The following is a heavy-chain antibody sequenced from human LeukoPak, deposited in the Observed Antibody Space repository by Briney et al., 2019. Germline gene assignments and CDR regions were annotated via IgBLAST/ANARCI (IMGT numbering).Heavy chain of an antibody. Sequence: GGSLRLSCAASGFTLSDHYMDWVRQAPGKGLEWVGRTRNKANSYTTEYAASVKGRFTISRDDSKSSLSLQMDSLKIEDTAVYYCAKTLYVSGCYYFDYWGQGALVTVSS. V-gene: IGHV3-72*01. CDR2: TRNKANSYTT. CDR1: GFTLSDHY. D-gene: IGHD3-22*01. J-gene: IGHJ4*02. CDR3: AKTLYVSGCYYFDY.